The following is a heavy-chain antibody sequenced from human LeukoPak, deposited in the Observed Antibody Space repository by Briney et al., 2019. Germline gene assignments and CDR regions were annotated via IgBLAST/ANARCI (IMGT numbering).Heavy chain of an antibody. J-gene: IGHJ4*02. V-gene: IGHV3-23*01. CDR3: VKGGYNSGWSY. Sequence: PGGSLRLSCAASGFTFSSYWMSWVRQAPGKGLEWVSSISTSGGTYYADSVKGRFTISRDNSKNTLYLQMNSLRAEDTALYYCVKGGYNSGWSYWGQGTLVTVSS. CDR2: ISTSGGT. D-gene: IGHD6-19*01. CDR1: GFTFSSYW.